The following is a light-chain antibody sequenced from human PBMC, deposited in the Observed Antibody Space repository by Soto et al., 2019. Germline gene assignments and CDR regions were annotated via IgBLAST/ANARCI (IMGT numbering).Light chain of an antibody. CDR2: GGS. J-gene: IGKJ5*01. V-gene: IGKV3-15*01. CDR1: QSVSTH. Sequence: VMTQSPATLSVTPGERVTLSCRASQSVSTHLAWYQQKPGQAARLLIYGGSTRATDLPARFSGSGSGTEFTLTITSLQSEDLAVYYCQQYEDWPITFGQGTRLENK. CDR3: QQYEDWPIT.